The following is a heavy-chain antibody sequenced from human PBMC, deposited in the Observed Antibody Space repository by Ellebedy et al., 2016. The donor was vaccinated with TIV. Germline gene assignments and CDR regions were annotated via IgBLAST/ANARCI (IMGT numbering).Heavy chain of an antibody. CDR1: GFTFSSYS. Sequence: GGSLRLXCAASGFTFSSYSMNWVRQAPGKGLEWVSSISSSSSYIYYADSVKGRFTISRDNAKNSLYLQMNTLRTEDTALYFCARGSSSRGYFDSWGQGTLVTVSS. J-gene: IGHJ4*02. D-gene: IGHD6-13*01. CDR2: ISSSSSYI. CDR3: ARGSSSRGYFDS. V-gene: IGHV3-21*01.